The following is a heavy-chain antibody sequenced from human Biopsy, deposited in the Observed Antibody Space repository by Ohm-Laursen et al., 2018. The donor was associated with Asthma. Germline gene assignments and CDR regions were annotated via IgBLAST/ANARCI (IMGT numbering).Heavy chain of an antibody. CDR2: IKSKTDGGTT. J-gene: IGHJ4*02. Sequence: SLRLSCTASGFTFSDHYMDWVRQAPGKGLEWVGRIKSKTDGGTTDYAAPVKGRFTISRDDSKSTLYLQMNSLKTEDTAVYYCTTGIDYWGQGTLVTVSS. V-gene: IGHV3-15*01. CDR1: GFTFSDHY. CDR3: TTGIDY.